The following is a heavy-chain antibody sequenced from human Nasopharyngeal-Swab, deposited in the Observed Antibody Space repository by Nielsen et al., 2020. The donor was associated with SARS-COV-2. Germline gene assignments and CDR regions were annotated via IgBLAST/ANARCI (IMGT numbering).Heavy chain of an antibody. CDR2: ISYDGSNK. Sequence: GESLKISCAASGFTFSSYAMHWVRQAPGKGLEWVAVISYDGSNKYYADSVKGRFTISRDNSKNMLYLRMNSLRAEDTAVYYCARDWGINYFDSSVDYWGQGTLVTVSS. D-gene: IGHD3-22*01. CDR3: ARDWGINYFDSSVDY. CDR1: GFTFSSYA. J-gene: IGHJ4*02. V-gene: IGHV3-30-3*01.